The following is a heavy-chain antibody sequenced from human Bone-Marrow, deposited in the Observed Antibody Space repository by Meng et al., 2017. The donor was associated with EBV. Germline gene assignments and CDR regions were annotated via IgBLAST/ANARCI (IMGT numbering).Heavy chain of an antibody. CDR1: GGSISSGGYS. V-gene: IGHV4-30-2*01. Sequence: SGSGLVNPSPTLSSTCAVSGGSISSGGYSWSWIRQPPGKGLEWIGYIYHSGSTYYNPSLKSRVTISVDRSKNQFSLKLSSVTAADTAVYYCASSDCSSTSCYPRYWGQGTLVTVSS. J-gene: IGHJ4*02. CDR3: ASSDCSSTSCYPRY. D-gene: IGHD2-2*01. CDR2: IYHSGST.